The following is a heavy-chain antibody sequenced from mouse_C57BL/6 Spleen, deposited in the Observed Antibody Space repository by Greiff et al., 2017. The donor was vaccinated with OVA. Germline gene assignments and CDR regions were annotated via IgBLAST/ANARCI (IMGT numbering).Heavy chain of an antibody. CDR3: ARVGTTVAIDY. Sequence: QVQLKQPGAELVKPGASVKMSCKASGYTFTSYWITWVKQRPGQGLEWIGDIYPGSGSTNYNEKFKSKATLTVDTSSSTAYMQLSSLTSEDSAVYYCARVGTTVAIDYWGQGTTLTVSS. CDR2: IYPGSGST. V-gene: IGHV1-55*01. CDR1: GYTFTSYW. J-gene: IGHJ2*01. D-gene: IGHD1-1*01.